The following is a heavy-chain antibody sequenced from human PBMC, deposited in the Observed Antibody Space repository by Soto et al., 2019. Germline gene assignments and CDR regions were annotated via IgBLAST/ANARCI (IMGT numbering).Heavy chain of an antibody. V-gene: IGHV3-23*01. CDR3: AKGGSFYVGAFHI. CDR1: GFTFSSYA. CDR2: ISGSGGST. J-gene: IGHJ3*02. Sequence: EVQLLESGGGLVQPGGSLTLSCAASGFTFSSYAMNWVRQAPGKGLEWVSAISGSGGSTYYADSVKGRFTISRDNSKNTLYLPMNSLRGEDTALYFCAKGGSFYVGAFHIWGQGTMVTVSS. D-gene: IGHD1-26*01.